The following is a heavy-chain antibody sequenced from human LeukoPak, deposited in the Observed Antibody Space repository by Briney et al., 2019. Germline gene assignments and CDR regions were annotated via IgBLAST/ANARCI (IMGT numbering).Heavy chain of an antibody. CDR3: AKDLRSEYHFDY. J-gene: IGHJ4*02. CDR2: ISYEGSNK. V-gene: IGHV3-30*18. Sequence: GGSLRLYCAPSGFTFSSYGMHWVRQAPGKGLEWVAVISYEGSNKYYADSVKGRFTISRDNSKNTLYLQMNSLRAEDTAVYYCAKDLRSEYHFDYWGQGTLVTVSS. D-gene: IGHD3-10*02. CDR1: GFTFSSYG.